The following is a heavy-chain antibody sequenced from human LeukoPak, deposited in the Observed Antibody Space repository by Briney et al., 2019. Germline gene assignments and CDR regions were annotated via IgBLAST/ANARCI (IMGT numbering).Heavy chain of an antibody. V-gene: IGHV4-59*12. D-gene: IGHD6-13*01. J-gene: IGHJ5*02. CDR1: GGSFSGYY. Sequence: SETLSLTCAVYGGSFSGYYWSWIRQTPGKGLEWIAYIHDSGSIYYNPSLKSRISIALDTSKNQFSLKLTSVTAADTAVYYCARVVAAAGNNWFDPWGQGTLVTVSS. CDR2: IHDSGSI. CDR3: ARVVAAAGNNWFDP.